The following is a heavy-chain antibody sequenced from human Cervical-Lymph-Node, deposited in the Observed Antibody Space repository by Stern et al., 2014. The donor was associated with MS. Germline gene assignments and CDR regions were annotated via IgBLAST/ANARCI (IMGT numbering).Heavy chain of an antibody. D-gene: IGHD6-25*01. J-gene: IGHJ4*02. Sequence: VQLQESGPGLVKPSETLSLTCTVSGGSISSYYWSWIRQPPGKGLEWIGYIYYSGSTNYNPSLKSRVTISVDTSKNQFSLKLSSVTAADTAVYYCARVSGSGRMYYFDYWGQGTLVTVSS. CDR2: IYYSGST. CDR3: ARVSGSGRMYYFDY. V-gene: IGHV4-59*01. CDR1: GGSISSYY.